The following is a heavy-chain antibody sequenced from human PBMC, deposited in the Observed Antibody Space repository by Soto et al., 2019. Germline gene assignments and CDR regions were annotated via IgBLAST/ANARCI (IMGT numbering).Heavy chain of an antibody. CDR3: ARQAPHSSGWFWFDP. V-gene: IGHV4-59*08. Sequence: SETLSLTCTVSGGSISSCYWSWIRQPPGKGLEWIGYIYYSGSTSYNPSLRSRVTISVDTSKNQFSLKLSSVTAADTAVYCCARQAPHSSGWFWFDPWGQGTLVTVSS. CDR1: GGSISSCY. CDR2: IYYSGST. D-gene: IGHD6-19*01. J-gene: IGHJ5*02.